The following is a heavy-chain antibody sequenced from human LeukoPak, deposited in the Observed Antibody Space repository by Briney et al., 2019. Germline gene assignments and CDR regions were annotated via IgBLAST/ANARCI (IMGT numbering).Heavy chain of an antibody. J-gene: IGHJ4*02. CDR2: ISSSSSYI. CDR3: ARDLIGSGFVD. CDR1: GFTFSSYS. V-gene: IGHV3-21*01. Sequence: LGGSLRLSCAASGFTFSSYSMNWVRQAPGKGLEWVSSISSSSSYIYYADSVKGRFTISRDNAKNSLYLQMNSLRAEDTAVYYCARDLIGSGFVDWGQGTLVTVSS. D-gene: IGHD6-19*01.